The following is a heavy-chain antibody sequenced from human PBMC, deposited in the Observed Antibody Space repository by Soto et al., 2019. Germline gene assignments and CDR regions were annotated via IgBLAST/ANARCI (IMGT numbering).Heavy chain of an antibody. CDR2: INGYGHGA. CDR3: GRDLNGDFYN. CDR1: GYSFTTYG. V-gene: IGHV1-18*01. Sequence: QVQLVQSGAEVRQPGASVKVSCKASGYSFTTYGMSWVRQAPGQGLEYMGWINGYGHGAKYVQRFQGRFSMTTDTSTNTVYMDVRSLASDDTAVYYCGRDLNGDFYNCGQGTVVIVSP. J-gene: IGHJ4*02. D-gene: IGHD3-10*01.